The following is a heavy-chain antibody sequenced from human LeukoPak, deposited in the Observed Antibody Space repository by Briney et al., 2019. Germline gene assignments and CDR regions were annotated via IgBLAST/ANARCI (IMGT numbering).Heavy chain of an antibody. CDR3: ASLRYYYYMDV. Sequence: SETLSLTCTVSGGSISSGSYYWSWIRQPAGKGLEWIGRIYTSGSTNYNPSLTSRVTISVDTSKNQFSLKLSSVTAADTAVYYCASLRYYYYMDVWGKGTTVTVSS. V-gene: IGHV4-61*02. J-gene: IGHJ6*03. CDR2: IYTSGST. CDR1: GGSISSGSYY.